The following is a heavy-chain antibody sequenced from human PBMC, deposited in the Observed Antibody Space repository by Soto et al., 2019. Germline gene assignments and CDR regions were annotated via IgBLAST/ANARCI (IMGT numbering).Heavy chain of an antibody. CDR1: GFTFSTYW. CDR3: VRVGSGSYSWRDP. CDR2: INTDGGTT. J-gene: IGHJ5*02. D-gene: IGHD1-26*01. V-gene: IGHV3-74*01. Sequence: EVQLEESGGDLAQPGGSLRLSCAASGFTFSTYWMHWVRQAPGKGLVWVSRINTDGGTTTYAESVKGRFTISRDNARNTLSLQMNSLRPEDTALYYCVRVGSGSYSWRDPWGQGTLVTVSS.